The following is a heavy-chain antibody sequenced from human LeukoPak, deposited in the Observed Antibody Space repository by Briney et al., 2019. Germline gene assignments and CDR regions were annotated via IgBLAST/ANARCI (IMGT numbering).Heavy chain of an antibody. CDR2: ISAYNGNT. CDR1: GYTFTSYG. D-gene: IGHD3-3*01. J-gene: IGHJ6*02. Sequence: GASVKVSCKASGYTFTSYGISWVRQAPGQGREWMGWISAYNGNTNYAQKLQGRVTMTTDTSTSTAYMELSRLRSDDTAVYYCARAGITIFGVVTPYYYYGMDVWGQGTTVTVSS. CDR3: ARAGITIFGVVTPYYYYGMDV. V-gene: IGHV1-18*01.